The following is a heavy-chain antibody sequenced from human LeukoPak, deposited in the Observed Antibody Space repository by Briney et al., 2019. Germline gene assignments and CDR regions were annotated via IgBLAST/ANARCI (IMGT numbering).Heavy chain of an antibody. CDR1: GFTFSYYD. V-gene: IGHV3-23*01. D-gene: IGHD2-2*01. CDR2: ITLSGGST. Sequence: PGGSLRLSCAASGFTFSYYDMSWVRQAPGKRLEWVASITLSGGSTFYADSVKGRFTISRDNSKNTLYLQMNSLSAEDTAVYYCAKRGNPAVGHHYLDVWGKGTTVSVSS. J-gene: IGHJ6*03. CDR3: AKRGNPAVGHHYLDV.